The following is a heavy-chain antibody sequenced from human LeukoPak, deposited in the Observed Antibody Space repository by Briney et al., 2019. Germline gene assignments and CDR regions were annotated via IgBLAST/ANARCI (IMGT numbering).Heavy chain of an antibody. J-gene: IGHJ4*02. V-gene: IGHV1-2*02. CDR1: GYTFTGYY. CDR3: ARHRDFDSTGYYYPLFDY. Sequence: ASVKVSCKASGYTFTGYYMHWVRQAPGQGLEWMGWINPNSGDTKYAQKFQGRVTMTRDTSISTAYMELSRLRSDDAAVYYCARHRDFDSTGYYYPLFDYWGQGTLVTVSS. CDR2: INPNSGDT. D-gene: IGHD3-22*01.